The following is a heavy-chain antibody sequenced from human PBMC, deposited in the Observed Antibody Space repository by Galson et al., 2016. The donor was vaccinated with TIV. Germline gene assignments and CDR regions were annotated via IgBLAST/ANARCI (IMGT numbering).Heavy chain of an antibody. V-gene: IGHV1-69*04. J-gene: IGHJ4*02. CDR2: FIPSFELA. Sequence: SVKVSCKASGGTFDNYAINWVRQAPGQGLEWMGRFIPSFELANYARKSQDRVTITADKATSTAYMELTRLRSDDTAVYYCARGNEDMGVVPAALGYWGQGTLVTVSA. CDR3: ARGNEDMGVVPAALGY. D-gene: IGHD2-2*01. CDR1: GGTFDNYA.